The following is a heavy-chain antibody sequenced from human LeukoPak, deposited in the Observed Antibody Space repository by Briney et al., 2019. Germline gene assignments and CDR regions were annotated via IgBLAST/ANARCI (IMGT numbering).Heavy chain of an antibody. CDR2: IYYSGST. J-gene: IGHJ6*03. CDR3: ARVGADWGYYMDV. Sequence: PSETLPLTCTVSGGSISSGSYYWSWIRQPPGKGLEWIGYIYYSGSTNYNPSLKSRVTTSVDTSKNQFSLKLSSVTAADTAVYYCARVGADWGYYMDVWGKGTTVTVSS. V-gene: IGHV4-61*01. D-gene: IGHD7-27*01. CDR1: GGSISSGSYY.